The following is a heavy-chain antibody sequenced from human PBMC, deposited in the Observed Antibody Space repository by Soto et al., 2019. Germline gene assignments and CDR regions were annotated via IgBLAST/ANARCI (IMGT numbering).Heavy chain of an antibody. D-gene: IGHD3-16*02. Sequence: RLSCAASGFTFSSYWMSWVRQTPGKGLEWVANIKQDGSEKYYVDSVEGRFTISRDNAKNSLYLQMNSLRAEDTAVYYCARDLIVISYALDYWGQGTLVTVSS. CDR1: GFTFSSYW. CDR2: IKQDGSEK. V-gene: IGHV3-7*01. J-gene: IGHJ4*02. CDR3: ARDLIVISYALDY.